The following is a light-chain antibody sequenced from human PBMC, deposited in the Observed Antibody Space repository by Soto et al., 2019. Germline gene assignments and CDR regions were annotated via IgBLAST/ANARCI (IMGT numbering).Light chain of an antibody. J-gene: IGKJ4*01. V-gene: IGKV3-15*01. CDR1: QSVGSN. Sequence: EIVMTQSPATLSVSPGEGATLSCRAGQSVGSNLAWYQQKPSQAPRLLIYGASTRATGVPARFSGSGSGTEFTLTISSLQSEDFAVYYCQQYEDWPPQLTFGGGTKVEIK. CDR2: GAS. CDR3: QQYEDWPPQLT.